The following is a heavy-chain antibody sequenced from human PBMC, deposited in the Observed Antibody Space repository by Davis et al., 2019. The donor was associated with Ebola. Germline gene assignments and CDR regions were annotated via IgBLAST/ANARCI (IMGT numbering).Heavy chain of an antibody. CDR1: GFTFSSYA. J-gene: IGHJ3*02. CDR3: AKNTYYYDSSGYYTFGAFDI. CDR2: ISGSGGST. V-gene: IGHV3-23*01. D-gene: IGHD3-22*01. Sequence: GGSLRLSCAASGFTFSSYAMSWVRQAPGKGLEWVSAISGSGGSTYYADSVKGRFTISRDNSKNTLYLQMNSLRAEDTAVYYCAKNTYYYDSSGYYTFGAFDIRGQGTMVTVSS.